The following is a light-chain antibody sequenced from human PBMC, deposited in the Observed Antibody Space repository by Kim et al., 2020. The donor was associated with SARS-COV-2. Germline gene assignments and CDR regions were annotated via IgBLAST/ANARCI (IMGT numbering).Light chain of an antibody. Sequence: GITVTTSGSRSGGGVVNNYVQWLQQRPGSAPTTVIYEDNPRPSGVPDRFSGSIDSSSNSASLTISGLKSEDEAVYYCQSYDTTAVVFGGGTQLTVL. J-gene: IGLJ2*01. CDR2: EDN. V-gene: IGLV6-57*03. CDR3: QSYDTTAVV. CDR1: GGGVVNNY.